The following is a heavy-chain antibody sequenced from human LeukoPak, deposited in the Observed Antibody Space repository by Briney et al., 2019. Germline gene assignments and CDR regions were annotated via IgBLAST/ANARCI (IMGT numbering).Heavy chain of an antibody. CDR3: AKDQAYSYGFLSLPQASFDY. D-gene: IGHD5-18*01. J-gene: IGHJ4*02. CDR2: IYYSGGT. V-gene: IGHV4-59*12. Sequence: SETLSLTCTVSGGSINYYYWMWIRQPPGKGLEWIGYIYYSGGTHYNPSLKSRVTMLVDTSKNTLYLQMNSLRAEDTAVYYCAKDQAYSYGFLSLPQASFDYWGQGTLVTVSS. CDR1: GGSINYYY.